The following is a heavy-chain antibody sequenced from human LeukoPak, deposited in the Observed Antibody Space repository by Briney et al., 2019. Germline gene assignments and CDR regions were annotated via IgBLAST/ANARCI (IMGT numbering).Heavy chain of an antibody. CDR1: GGSISSYY. Sequence: SETLSLTCTVSGGSISSYYWSWIRQPAGKGLEWIGRIYTSGSTNYKPSLKSRVTMSVDTSKNQFSLELSSVTAADTAVYYCARDRWDTMPAPDCSGGSCYSSYYFDYWGQGTLVTVSS. J-gene: IGHJ4*02. CDR3: ARDRWDTMPAPDCSGGSCYSSYYFDY. D-gene: IGHD2-15*01. V-gene: IGHV4-4*07. CDR2: IYTSGST.